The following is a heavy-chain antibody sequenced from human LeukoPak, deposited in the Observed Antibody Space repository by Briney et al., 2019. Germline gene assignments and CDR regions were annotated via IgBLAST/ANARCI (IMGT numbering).Heavy chain of an antibody. Sequence: PGGSLRLSCAASGFTFSSYAMSWVRQAPGKGLEWVSAISGSGGSTYYADSVKGRFTISRDNSKNTLYLQMNSLRAEDTAVYYCAKARAGYSYGYAFFDYWGQGTLVTVSS. D-gene: IGHD5-18*01. CDR2: ISGSGGST. CDR1: GFTFSSYA. J-gene: IGHJ4*02. CDR3: AKARAGYSYGYAFFDY. V-gene: IGHV3-23*01.